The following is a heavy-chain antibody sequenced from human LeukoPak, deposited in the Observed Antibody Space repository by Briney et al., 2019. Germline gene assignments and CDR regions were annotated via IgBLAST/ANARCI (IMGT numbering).Heavy chain of an antibody. Sequence: GGSLRLSCAASGFTFSSYGMHWVRQAPGKGLEWVAFIRYDGSNKYYAGSVKGRFTISRDNSKNTLYLQMNSLRAEDTAVYYCAKDLSQFLVRGDFDHWGQGTLVTVSS. J-gene: IGHJ4*02. CDR3: AKDLSQFLVRGDFDH. CDR1: GFTFSSYG. D-gene: IGHD3-10*02. CDR2: IRYDGSNK. V-gene: IGHV3-30*02.